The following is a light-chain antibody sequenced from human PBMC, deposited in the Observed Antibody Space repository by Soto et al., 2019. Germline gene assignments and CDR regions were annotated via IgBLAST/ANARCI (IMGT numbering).Light chain of an antibody. CDR3: SSYTSSSWV. J-gene: IGLJ3*02. V-gene: IGLV2-14*01. Sequence: QSVLTQPASVSGSPGQSITISCTGTSSDVGGYNYVSWYQQHPGKAPKLMIYDVSNRPSGVSNRCSGSKSGNTASLTISGLQAEDEADYYCSSYTSSSWVFGGGTKLTVL. CDR2: DVS. CDR1: SSDVGGYNY.